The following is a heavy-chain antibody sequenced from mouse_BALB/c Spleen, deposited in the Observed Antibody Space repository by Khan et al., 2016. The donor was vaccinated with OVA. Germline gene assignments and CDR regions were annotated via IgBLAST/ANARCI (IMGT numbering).Heavy chain of an antibody. V-gene: IGHV3-2*02. D-gene: IGHD1-1*01. CDR3: ARSVTITTVVATDIDY. Sequence: EVQLQESGPGLVKPSQSLSLTCTVTGYSITSDYAWNWIRQFPENKLEWMGYISYSGRTSYNPSLKSRISITRDTSKNQFFLQLNSVTTEDTATFYSARSVTITTVVATDIDYWGQGTTLTVSS. J-gene: IGHJ2*01. CDR1: GYSITSDYA. CDR2: ISYSGRT.